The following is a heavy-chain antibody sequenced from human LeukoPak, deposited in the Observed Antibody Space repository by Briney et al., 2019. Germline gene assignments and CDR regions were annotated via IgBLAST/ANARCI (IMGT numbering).Heavy chain of an antibody. D-gene: IGHD4-11*01. V-gene: IGHV3-53*01. J-gene: IGHJ4*02. CDR2: IYSGGST. Sequence: GGSLRLSCAASGFTVSSNYMSWVRQAPGKGLEWVSVIYSGGSTYYADSVKGRFTISRDNAKNSLYLQMNSLRAEDTAVYYCASTYSNYVGYYFDYWGQGTLVTVSS. CDR3: ASTYSNYVGYYFDY. CDR1: GFTVSSNY.